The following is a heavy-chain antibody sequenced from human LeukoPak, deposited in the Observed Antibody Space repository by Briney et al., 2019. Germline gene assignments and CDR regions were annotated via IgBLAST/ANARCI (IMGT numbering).Heavy chain of an antibody. D-gene: IGHD1-14*01. CDR3: ARSGYFFDY. Sequence: SETLSLTCTVSGGSISSRSYYWGWIRQPPGKGLEWIGSIYYSGSTNYNPSLKSRVTISVDTSKNQFSLKLSSVTAADTAVYYCARSGYFFDYWGQGILVTVSS. J-gene: IGHJ4*02. CDR1: GGSISSRSYY. CDR2: IYYSGST. V-gene: IGHV4-39*01.